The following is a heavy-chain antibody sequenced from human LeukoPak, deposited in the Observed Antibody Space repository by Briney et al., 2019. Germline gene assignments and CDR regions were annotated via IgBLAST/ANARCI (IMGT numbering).Heavy chain of an antibody. J-gene: IGHJ4*02. CDR3: ARADYGGNLFFDY. CDR1: GFTVSSNH. V-gene: IGHV3-7*04. CDR2: IKQDGSEI. Sequence: GGSLRLSCAASGFTVSSNHMSWVRQAPGKGLEWVANIKQDGSEINYVDSVKGRFTISRDNAKNSMLLQMNSLRAEDTAVYYCARADYGGNLFFDYWGQGALVTVSS. D-gene: IGHD4-23*01.